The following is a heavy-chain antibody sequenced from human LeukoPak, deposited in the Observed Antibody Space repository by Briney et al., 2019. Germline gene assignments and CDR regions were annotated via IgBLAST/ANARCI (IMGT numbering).Heavy chain of an antibody. D-gene: IGHD1-26*01. CDR1: GFIFSTKY. V-gene: IGHV3-9*01. J-gene: IGHJ4*02. CDR2: ISWNSGSM. Sequence: GGSLRLSCAASGFIFSTKYMSWVRQAPGKGLEWVSGISWNSGSMGYADSVKGRFTISRDNAKNSLYLQMNSLRAEDTALYYCAKDMGYSGNYRTPDYWGQGTLVTVSS. CDR3: AKDMGYSGNYRTPDY.